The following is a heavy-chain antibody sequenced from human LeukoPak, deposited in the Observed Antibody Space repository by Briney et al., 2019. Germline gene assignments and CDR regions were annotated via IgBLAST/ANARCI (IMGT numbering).Heavy chain of an antibody. CDR2: FDPEDGET. CDR3: ATDYMTDSGYDTNFDY. CDR1: GYTLTELS. J-gene: IGHJ4*02. Sequence: ASVKVFCKVSGYTLTELSMHWVRQAPGKGLEWMGGFDPEDGETIYAQKFQGRVTMTEDTSTDTAYMELSSLRSEDTAVYYCATDYMTDSGYDTNFDYWGQGTLVTVSS. D-gene: IGHD5-12*01. V-gene: IGHV1-24*01.